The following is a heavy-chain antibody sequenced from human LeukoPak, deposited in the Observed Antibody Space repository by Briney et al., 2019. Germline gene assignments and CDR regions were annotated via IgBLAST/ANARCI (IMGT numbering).Heavy chain of an antibody. CDR3: ASGRDSSGWYLIDY. J-gene: IGHJ4*02. CDR2: INSEGSST. D-gene: IGHD6-19*01. CDR1: GFTFSSYW. Sequence: GGSLRLSCAASGFTFSSYWMHWVRQAPGKGLVWVSRINSEGSSTTYADSVKGRFTISRDNAKSTLYLQMNSLRAEDTAVYYCASGRDSSGWYLIDYWGQGTLVTVSP. V-gene: IGHV3-74*01.